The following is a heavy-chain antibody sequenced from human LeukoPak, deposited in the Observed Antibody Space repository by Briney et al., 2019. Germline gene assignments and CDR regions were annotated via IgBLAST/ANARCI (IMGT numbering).Heavy chain of an antibody. CDR3: ARHGPPAPGVDV. V-gene: IGHV4-59*08. CDR1: GGSISSYY. D-gene: IGHD3-10*01. J-gene: IGHJ6*02. Sequence: SETLSLTCTASGGSISSYYWSWIRQPPGKGLEWIGYIYYSGSTNYNPSLKSRVTISVDTSKNQFSLKLSSVTAADTAVYYCARHGPPAPGVDVWGQGTTVTVSS. CDR2: IYYSGST.